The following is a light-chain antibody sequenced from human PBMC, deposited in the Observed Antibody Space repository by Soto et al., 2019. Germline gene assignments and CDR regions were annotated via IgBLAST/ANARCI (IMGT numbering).Light chain of an antibody. CDR1: QGVSSSY. J-gene: IGKJ4*01. V-gene: IGKV3D-7*01. CDR3: QQDYNLPLT. CDR2: GAS. Sequence: PGDRVTLSCRASQGVSSSYLTWYQQKPGQAPRLLIYGASTRATGIPARFSGSGSGTDFTLTISSLQPEDFAVYYCQQDYNLPLTFGGGTKVEIK.